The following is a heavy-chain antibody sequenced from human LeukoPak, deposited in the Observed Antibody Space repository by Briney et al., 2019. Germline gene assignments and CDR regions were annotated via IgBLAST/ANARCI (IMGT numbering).Heavy chain of an antibody. Sequence: GGSLRLSCAASGFTFSSYAMHWVRRAPGKGLEYVSAISSNGGSTYYADSVKGRFTISRDNSKSTLYLQMNSLRGEDTAVYYCAREHSGNDMGSCFDYWGQGTLVTVSS. CDR2: ISSNGGST. V-gene: IGHV3-64*04. CDR1: GFTFSSYA. CDR3: AREHSGNDMGSCFDY. D-gene: IGHD5-12*01. J-gene: IGHJ4*02.